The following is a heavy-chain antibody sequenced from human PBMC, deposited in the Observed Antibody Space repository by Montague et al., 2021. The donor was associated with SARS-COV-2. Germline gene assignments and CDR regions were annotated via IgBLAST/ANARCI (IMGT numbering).Heavy chain of an antibody. Sequence: SLRLSCAASGFTFSSYRVNWVRQAPGKGLEWISYISSSTNIIYYADSVKGRFTISRDNARNSLYLQMNSLRVDDTAVYYCAKDLVLRAARPDALDVWGQGTVVTVS. CDR1: GFTFSSYR. CDR3: AKDLVLRAARPDALDV. J-gene: IGHJ3*01. CDR2: ISSSTNII. D-gene: IGHD6-6*01. V-gene: IGHV3-48*04.